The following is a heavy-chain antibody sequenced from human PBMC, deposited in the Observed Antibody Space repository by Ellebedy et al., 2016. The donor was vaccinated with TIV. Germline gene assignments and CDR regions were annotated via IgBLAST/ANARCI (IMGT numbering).Heavy chain of an antibody. J-gene: IGHJ6*03. CDR2: IYSGGST. V-gene: IGHV3-53*01. D-gene: IGHD5-12*01. CDR1: GFTVSSNY. Sequence: GGSLRLXXAASGFTVSSNYMSWVRPAPVQGLAWVSVIYSGGSTYYADSVKGRFTISRDNSKNTLYLQMNSLRAEDTAVYYCARIHMVATVYYYYYMDVWGKGTTVTVSS. CDR3: ARIHMVATVYYYYYMDV.